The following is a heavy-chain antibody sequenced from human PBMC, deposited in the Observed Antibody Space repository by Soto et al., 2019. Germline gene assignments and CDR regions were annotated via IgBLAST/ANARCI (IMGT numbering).Heavy chain of an antibody. CDR1: GFTFSSYS. V-gene: IGHV3-21*01. Sequence: GGSLRLSCAASGFTFSSYSMNWVRQAPGKGLEWVSSISSSSSYIYYADSVKGRFTISRDNAKNSLYLQMNSLRAEDTAVYYCARKVYGAAAGLDYWGQGTLVTVSS. CDR3: ARKVYGAAAGLDY. D-gene: IGHD6-13*01. CDR2: ISSSSSYI. J-gene: IGHJ4*02.